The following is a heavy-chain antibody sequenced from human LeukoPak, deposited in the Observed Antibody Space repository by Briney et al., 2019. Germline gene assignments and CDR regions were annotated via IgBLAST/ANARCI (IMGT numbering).Heavy chain of an antibody. J-gene: IGHJ6*03. D-gene: IGHD2-8*01. CDR1: GYTFTSYY. Sequence: ASVKVSCKASGYTFTSYYMHWVRQAPGQGLEWMGWINPNSGGTNYAQKFQGRVTMTRDTSISTAYMELSRLRSDDTAVYYCARDPMVYATTHYYYYYMDVWGKGTTVTVSS. CDR2: INPNSGGT. CDR3: ARDPMVYATTHYYYYYMDV. V-gene: IGHV1-2*02.